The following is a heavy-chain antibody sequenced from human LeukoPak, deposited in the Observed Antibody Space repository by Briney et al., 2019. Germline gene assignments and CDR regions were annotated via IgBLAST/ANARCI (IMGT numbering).Heavy chain of an antibody. Sequence: PSETLSLTCAVSGGSISSGGYSWSWIRQPPGKGLEWIGYIYHSGSTYYNPSLKGRVTISVDRSKNQFSLKLSSVTAADTAVYYCARELYYYDSSGPYDDSTGFDPWGQGTLVTVSS. J-gene: IGHJ5*02. CDR1: GGSISSGGYS. CDR2: IYHSGST. D-gene: IGHD3-22*01. V-gene: IGHV4-30-2*01. CDR3: ARELYYYDSSGPYDDSTGFDP.